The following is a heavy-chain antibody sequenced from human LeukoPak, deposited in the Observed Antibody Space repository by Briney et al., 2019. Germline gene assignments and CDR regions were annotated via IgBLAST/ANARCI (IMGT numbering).Heavy chain of an antibody. CDR3: ARDQDEGGTFDY. Sequence: GVSLRLSCAASGFRFSDYYMSWIRQAPGKGLEWVSYMSNSGGSTNYADSVKGRFTIYRDNAKNALYLQMNSLRAEDTAVYYCARDQDEGGTFDYWGQGTLVTVST. D-gene: IGHD3-16*01. V-gene: IGHV3-11*05. CDR1: GFRFSDYY. J-gene: IGHJ4*02. CDR2: MSNSGGST.